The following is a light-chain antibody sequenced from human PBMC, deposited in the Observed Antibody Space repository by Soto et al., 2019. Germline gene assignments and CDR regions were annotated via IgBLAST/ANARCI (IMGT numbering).Light chain of an antibody. CDR2: GAS. V-gene: IGKV3-15*01. CDR1: QSVSSN. CDR3: QQYNNWPPYT. J-gene: IGKJ2*01. Sequence: EIVMTQSPATLSVSPGERATLSCTASQSVSSNLAWYQQKPGQAPRLLIYGASTRATGIPARFSGSGSGTEFTLTISSLQSEDFAVYYRQQYNNWPPYTFGQGTKLEIK.